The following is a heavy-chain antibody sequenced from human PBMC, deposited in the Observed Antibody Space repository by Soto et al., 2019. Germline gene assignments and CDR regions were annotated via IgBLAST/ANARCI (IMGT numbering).Heavy chain of an antibody. Sequence: PGGSLRLSCVASGFTFSNDDLSWVRQASGKGLEWVSAITAGGFNTYYADSVKGRFTISRDNSKNTLYLQMNGLRVEDTAVYYCAKDRLAGNFDYWGQGTQVTVSS. CDR3: AKDRLAGNFDY. V-gene: IGHV3-23*01. CDR2: ITAGGFNT. CDR1: GFTFSNDD. J-gene: IGHJ4*02.